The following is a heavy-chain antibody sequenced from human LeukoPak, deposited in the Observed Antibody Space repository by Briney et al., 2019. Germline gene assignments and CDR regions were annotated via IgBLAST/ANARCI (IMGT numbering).Heavy chain of an antibody. Sequence: SGPTLVNPTQTLTLTCTFSGFSLSTSGVGVGRIRQPPGTALEWLALIYWDDDKRYSPPLKSRLTITKDTSKNQVVLTMTNLDPVDTATYYCAHGPSYSSSWSYYYYGMDVWGQGTTVTVSS. CDR3: AHGPSYSSSWSYYYYGMDV. CDR1: GFSLSTSGVG. D-gene: IGHD6-13*01. V-gene: IGHV2-5*02. J-gene: IGHJ6*02. CDR2: IYWDDDK.